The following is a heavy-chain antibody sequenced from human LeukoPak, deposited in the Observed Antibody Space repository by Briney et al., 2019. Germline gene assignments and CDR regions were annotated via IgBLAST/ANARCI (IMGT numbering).Heavy chain of an antibody. CDR3: AREGPIYYDSSGYFDY. J-gene: IGHJ4*02. CDR2: ISYDGSNK. Sequence: GGSLRLSCAASGFTFSSYAMSWVRQAPGKGLEWVAVISYDGSNKYYADSVKGRFTISRDNSKNTLYLQMNSLRAEDTAVYYCAREGPIYYDSSGYFDYWGQGTLVTVSS. CDR1: GFTFSSYA. V-gene: IGHV3-30-3*01. D-gene: IGHD3-22*01.